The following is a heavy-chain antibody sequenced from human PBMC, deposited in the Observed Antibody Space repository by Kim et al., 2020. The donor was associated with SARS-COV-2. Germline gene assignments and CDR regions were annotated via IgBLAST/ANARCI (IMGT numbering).Heavy chain of an antibody. V-gene: IGHV3-9*01. Sequence: GGSLRLSCAASGFTFDDYAMHWVRQAPGKGLEWVSGISWNSGSIGYADSVKGRFTISRDNAKNSLYLQMNSLRAEDTALYYCAKAGYYDYVWGFYRYDYYDYTCMNVWGQGTTVSASS. CDR2: ISWNSGSI. D-gene: IGHD3-16*02. CDR3: AKAGYYDYVWGFYRYDYYDYTCMNV. CDR1: GFTFDDYA. J-gene: IGHJ6*01.